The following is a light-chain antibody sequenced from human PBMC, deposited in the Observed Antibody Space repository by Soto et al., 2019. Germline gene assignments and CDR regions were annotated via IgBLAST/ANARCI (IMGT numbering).Light chain of an antibody. CDR2: DVS. J-gene: IGLJ1*01. CDR3: SSYTSSITLSTYD. Sequence: QSALTQPASVSGSPGQSITISCTGTSSDVGGYNYVSWYQHHPGKAPKLMIYDVSNRPSGVSNRFSGSKSGNTASLIISGLQAEDEADYYCSSYTSSITLSTYDFGTGTELTVL. CDR1: SSDVGGYNY. V-gene: IGLV2-14*03.